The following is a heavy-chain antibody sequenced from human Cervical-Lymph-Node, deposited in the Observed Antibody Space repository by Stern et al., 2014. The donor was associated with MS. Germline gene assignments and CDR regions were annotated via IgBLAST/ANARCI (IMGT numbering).Heavy chain of an antibody. Sequence: VQLEESGPGLVKPSQTLSLTCTVSGASISTVGYYWSWIRQHPGKGLEWIAYISYIGSTYYNPSLKSRVSISAETSQNPFSLNLTSVNVADTALYYCARSDRLWGSFDYWGQGILVAVSS. CDR1: GASISTVGYY. V-gene: IGHV4-31*03. D-gene: IGHD3-16*01. J-gene: IGHJ4*02. CDR3: ARSDRLWGSFDY. CDR2: ISYIGST.